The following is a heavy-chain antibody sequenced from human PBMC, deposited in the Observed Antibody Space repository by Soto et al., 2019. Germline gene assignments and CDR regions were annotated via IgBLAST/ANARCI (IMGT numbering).Heavy chain of an antibody. CDR1: GGTFSSYT. V-gene: IGHV1-69*02. Sequence: SVMVSCKASGGTFSSYTISWVRQAPGQGLEWMGRIIPILGIANYAQKFQGRVTITADKSTSTAYMELSSLRSEDTAVYYCARALRYFDWLPDPYYFDYWGQGTLVTVSS. CDR2: IIPILGIA. D-gene: IGHD3-9*01. J-gene: IGHJ4*02. CDR3: ARALRYFDWLPDPYYFDY.